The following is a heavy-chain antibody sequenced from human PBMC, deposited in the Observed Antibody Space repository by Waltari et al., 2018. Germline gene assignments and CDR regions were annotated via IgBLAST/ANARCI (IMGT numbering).Heavy chain of an antibody. V-gene: IGHV4-34*01. CDR2: INHSGST. CDR1: GGSFSGYY. Sequence: QVQLQQWGAGLLKPSEALSLTCAVYGGSFSGYYWSWIRQPPAKGLEWIGEINHSGSTNYNPSLKSRVTISVDTSKNQFSLKLSSVTAADTAVYYCARGLSAPWRITMVRGVTYFDYWGQGTLVTVSS. D-gene: IGHD3-10*01. CDR3: ARGLSAPWRITMVRGVTYFDY. J-gene: IGHJ4*02.